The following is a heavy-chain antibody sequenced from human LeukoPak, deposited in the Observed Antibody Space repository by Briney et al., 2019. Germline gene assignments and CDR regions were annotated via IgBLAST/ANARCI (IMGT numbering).Heavy chain of an antibody. J-gene: IGHJ4*02. CDR2: IYTSGST. V-gene: IGHV4-4*07. CDR3: AREAHSSGCHDY. CDR1: GGSISSYY. D-gene: IGHD6-19*01. Sequence: SETLFLTCTVSGGSISSYYWSWIRQPAGKGLEWIGRIYTSGSTNYNPSLKSRVTMSVDTSKNQFSLKLSSVTAADTAVYYCAREAHSSGCHDYWGQGTLVTVSS.